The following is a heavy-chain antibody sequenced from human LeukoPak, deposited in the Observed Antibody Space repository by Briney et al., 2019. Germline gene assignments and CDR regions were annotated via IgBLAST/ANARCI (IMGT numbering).Heavy chain of an antibody. CDR3: ARISSSNWYNERGAFDV. CDR2: VYYTGST. J-gene: IGHJ3*01. CDR1: GGSISSYY. D-gene: IGHD6-13*01. V-gene: IGHV4-59*01. Sequence: PSETLSLICTVSGGSISSYYWSWVRQPPGKGLEWIGFVYYTGSTNYSPSLKSRVTISVETSKNQFSLKLRSVTAADTAVYYCARISSSNWYNERGAFDVWGQGTMVTVSS.